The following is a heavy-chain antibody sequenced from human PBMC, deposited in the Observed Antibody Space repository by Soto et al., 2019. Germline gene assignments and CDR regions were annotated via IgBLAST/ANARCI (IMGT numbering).Heavy chain of an antibody. CDR1: GFPVSGYW. Sequence: EVHLVESGGGLVQPGGSLRLSCAASGFPVSGYWMHWVRQAPGKGLTWVSRINSDGSYTNSADSVEGRFTISKDNARNTLYLQMNSLRIEDTAMYYCTRAHDAIIPTAYWGQGTLVTVSS. J-gene: IGHJ4*02. V-gene: IGHV3-74*01. D-gene: IGHD3-3*01. CDR2: INSDGSYT. CDR3: TRAHDAIIPTAY.